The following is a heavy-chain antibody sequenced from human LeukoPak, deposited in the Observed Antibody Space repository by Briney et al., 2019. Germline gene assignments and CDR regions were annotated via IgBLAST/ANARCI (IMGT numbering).Heavy chain of an antibody. CDR3: ARGKEVITMLRGLKPGYYFDY. J-gene: IGHJ4*02. V-gene: IGHV4-61*02. D-gene: IGHD3-10*01. CDR2: IYTTGNT. Sequence: SQTLSLTCTVSGGSMRNGTYYWTWIRQPAGKGLEWIGRIYTTGNTNYSPSLKSRLTISIDTSKNQFSLELSSVTAADTAVYYCARGKEVITMLRGLKPGYYFDYWGQGTLVTVSS. CDR1: GGSMRNGTYY.